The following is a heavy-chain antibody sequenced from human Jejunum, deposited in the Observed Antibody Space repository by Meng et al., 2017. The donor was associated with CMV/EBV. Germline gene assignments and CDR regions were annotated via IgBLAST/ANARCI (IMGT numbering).Heavy chain of an antibody. CDR1: GLDLNYYG. J-gene: IGHJ4*02. CDR2: VRSDGSVV. Sequence: SGLDLNYYGMHWVRQAPGKGLEWVAFVRSDGSVVYYGDSVKGRFTFSRDNAENTLYLQMNSLRAEDMAVYYCVRAGSGNAHGLFDYWGQGTLVTVSS. V-gene: IGHV3-33*01. D-gene: IGHD1-26*01. CDR3: VRAGSGNAHGLFDY.